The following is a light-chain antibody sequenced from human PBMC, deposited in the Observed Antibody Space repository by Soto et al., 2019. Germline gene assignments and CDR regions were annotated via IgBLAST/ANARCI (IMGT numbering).Light chain of an antibody. J-gene: IGKJ1*01. V-gene: IGKV1-5*01. CDR2: DVS. CDR3: QQYNSYPRT. CDR1: ESISWW. Sequence: DIQMTQSPSTLSASVGDRVTIACRASESISWWLAWYQQKPGKAPKLLIYDVSSLESGVPSRFNGSGSGTEFTLTINSLRPDDFATYYCQQYNSYPRTFGQGTKVEVK.